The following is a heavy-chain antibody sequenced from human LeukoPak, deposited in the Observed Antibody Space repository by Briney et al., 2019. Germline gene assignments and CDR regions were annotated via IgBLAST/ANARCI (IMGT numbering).Heavy chain of an antibody. CDR2: IYTSGST. V-gene: IGHV4-4*07. CDR3: ARAVAGTMAAFDI. Sequence: PSETLSLTCTVSRGSISSYYWSWLRQPAGKGLEWIGRIYTSGSTNYNPSPESRVTLSIDTSKNQFSLKLSSVTAPDTAVYYCARAVAGTMAAFDIWGQGTMVTVSS. J-gene: IGHJ3*02. CDR1: RGSISSYY. D-gene: IGHD6-19*01.